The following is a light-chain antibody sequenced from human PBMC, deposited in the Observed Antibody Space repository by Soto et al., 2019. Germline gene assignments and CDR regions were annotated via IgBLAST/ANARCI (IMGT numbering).Light chain of an antibody. CDR3: QQYNNWPF. V-gene: IGKV3-15*01. CDR2: GAS. J-gene: IGKJ4*01. Sequence: EIVMTQSPATLSVSPGERATLSCRASQSVSSNLAWYQQKPGQARRLLIYGASTRATGIPARFSGSGSGTEFTLTISSLQSEDFAVYYCQQYNNWPFFGGGTKVDIK. CDR1: QSVSSN.